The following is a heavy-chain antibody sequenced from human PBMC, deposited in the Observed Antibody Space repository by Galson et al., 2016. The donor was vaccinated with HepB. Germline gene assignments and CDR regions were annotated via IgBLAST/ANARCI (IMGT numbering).Heavy chain of an antibody. V-gene: IGHV3-48*02. D-gene: IGHD3-22*01. CDR1: GFSFSDHS. CDR2: ITSTSTST. CDR3: ARAGDRSGYFQLRWFDP. Sequence: SLRLSCAASGFSFSDHSMNWVRQAPGKGLEWVALITSTSTSTYYLQSVRSRFTISRDDAKNSLFLQMNGLRDEDTAVYYCARAGDRSGYFQLRWFDPWGQGTLVTVSS. J-gene: IGHJ5*02.